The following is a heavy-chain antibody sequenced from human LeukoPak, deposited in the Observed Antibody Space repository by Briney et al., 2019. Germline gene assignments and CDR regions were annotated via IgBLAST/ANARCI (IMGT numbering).Heavy chain of an antibody. CDR1: GFTFSSYA. J-gene: IGHJ4*02. Sequence: GGSLRLSCAASGFTFSSYAMSWVRQAPGRGLEWVSAISGSGGSTYYADSVKGRFTISRGNSKNTLYLQMNSLRAEDTAVYYCAKEGGYYDSSGYYPFDYWGQGTLVTVSS. CDR2: ISGSGGST. D-gene: IGHD3-22*01. V-gene: IGHV3-23*01. CDR3: AKEGGYYDSSGYYPFDY.